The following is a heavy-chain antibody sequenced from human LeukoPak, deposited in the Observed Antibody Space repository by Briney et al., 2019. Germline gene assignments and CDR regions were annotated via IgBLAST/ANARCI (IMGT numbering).Heavy chain of an antibody. V-gene: IGHV3-30*02. Sequence: PGGSLRLSCAAPGFTFSSYGMHWVRQAPGKGLEWVAFIRYDGSNKYYADSVKGRFTISRDNSKNTLYLQMNSLRAEDTAVYYCAKEANWGWVGTANAFDIWGQGTMVTVSS. D-gene: IGHD7-27*01. CDR2: IRYDGSNK. J-gene: IGHJ3*02. CDR3: AKEANWGWVGTANAFDI. CDR1: GFTFSSYG.